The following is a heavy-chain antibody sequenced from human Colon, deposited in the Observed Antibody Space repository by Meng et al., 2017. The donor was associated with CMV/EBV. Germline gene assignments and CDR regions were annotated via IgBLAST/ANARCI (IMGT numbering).Heavy chain of an antibody. CDR3: ARDIFWGQSDY. Sequence: AQVCESGECVVTPWWSLPLSCEVSGFIFINCWMHWVRQAPGKGLVWISRIKNDGSTTGYADSVKGRFTISRDNAKNTLYLQMNSLRAEDTAMYYCARDIFWGQSDYWGQGTLVTVSS. CDR2: IKNDGSTT. J-gene: IGHJ4*02. CDR1: GFIFINCW. D-gene: IGHD3-9*01. V-gene: IGHV3-74*01.